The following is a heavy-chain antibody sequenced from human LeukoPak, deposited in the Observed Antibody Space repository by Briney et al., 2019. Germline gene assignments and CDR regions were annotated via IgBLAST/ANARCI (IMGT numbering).Heavy chain of an antibody. CDR2: INHSGST. Sequence: SETLSLTCAVYGGSFSGYYWSWIRQPPGKGLEWIGEINHSGSTNYNPSLKSRVTISVDTSKNQFSLKLSSVTAADTAVYYCAPTIAAAGTKNWFDPWGQGTLVTVS. CDR1: GGSFSGYY. J-gene: IGHJ5*02. D-gene: IGHD6-13*01. V-gene: IGHV4-34*01. CDR3: APTIAAAGTKNWFDP.